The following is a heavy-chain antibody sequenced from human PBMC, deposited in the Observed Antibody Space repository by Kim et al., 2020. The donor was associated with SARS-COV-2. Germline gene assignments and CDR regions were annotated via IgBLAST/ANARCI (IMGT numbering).Heavy chain of an antibody. CDR2: IYPGDSDT. J-gene: IGHJ3*02. CDR1: GYSFTSYW. CDR3: ASPGYYYDSSGYSDAFDI. D-gene: IGHD3-22*01. Sequence: GESLKISCKGSGYSFTSYWIGWVRQMPGKGLEWMGIIYPGDSDTRYSPSFQGQVTISADKSISTAYLQWSSLKASDTAMYYCASPGYYYDSSGYSDAFDIWGQGTMVTVSS. V-gene: IGHV5-51*01.